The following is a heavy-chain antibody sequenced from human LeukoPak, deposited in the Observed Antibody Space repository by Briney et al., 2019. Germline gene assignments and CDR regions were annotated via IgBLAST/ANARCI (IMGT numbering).Heavy chain of an antibody. CDR1: GFTFSSYW. J-gene: IGHJ4*02. CDR3: ARDLAYSRLDY. Sequence: GGSLRLSCAASGFTFSSYWMNWARQAPGKGLEWVASINPEGSEKYSAGSVKGRFTISRDNAKSSLYLQMDSLRVEDTAFYYCARDLAYSRLDYWGQGVLVTVSS. CDR2: INPEGSEK. V-gene: IGHV3-7*01. D-gene: IGHD5-18*01.